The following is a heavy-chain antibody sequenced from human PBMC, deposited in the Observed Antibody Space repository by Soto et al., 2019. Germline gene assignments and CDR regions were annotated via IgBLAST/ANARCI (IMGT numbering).Heavy chain of an antibody. J-gene: IGHJ6*02. D-gene: IGHD3-3*01. V-gene: IGHV3-23*01. CDR2: ISAGGDYT. CDR1: GFTFSNYA. Sequence: EVQLLASGGGLVQPGGSLRLSCAASGFTFSNYAMTWVRQAPGKGLEWVSSISAGGDYTYYADSVKGRFTISRDSSKTTLDLPMNTLRVEDTAIYYCVKDWSGNSCPCMDVWGQGTTVTVSS. CDR3: VKDWSGNSCPCMDV.